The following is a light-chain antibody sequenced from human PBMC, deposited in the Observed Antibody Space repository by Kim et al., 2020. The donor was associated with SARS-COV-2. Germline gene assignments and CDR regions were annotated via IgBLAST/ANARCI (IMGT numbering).Light chain of an antibody. Sequence: DIQMTQSPSSLSASVGDRVTITCRASQTINSLLNWYQQKPGKAPKLLIYATYSLQSGVPSRFRGSGSGTDFTLTISSLQPEDFATYYCQQSFSFPRTFGGGTKLEI. CDR2: ATY. CDR1: QTINSL. V-gene: IGKV1-39*01. CDR3: QQSFSFPRT. J-gene: IGKJ4*01.